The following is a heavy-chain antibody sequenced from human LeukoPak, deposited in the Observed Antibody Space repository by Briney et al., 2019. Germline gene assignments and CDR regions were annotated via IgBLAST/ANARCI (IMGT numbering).Heavy chain of an antibody. D-gene: IGHD3-22*01. Sequence: PSETLSLTCADYGGSFSGYYWSWIRQPPGKGLEWIGEINHSGSTNYNPSLKSRVTISVDTSKNQFSLKLSSVTAADTAVYYCARGGVTMIVVVIRSFDYWGQGTLVTVSS. J-gene: IGHJ4*02. V-gene: IGHV4-34*01. CDR2: INHSGST. CDR3: ARGGVTMIVVVIRSFDY. CDR1: GGSFSGYY.